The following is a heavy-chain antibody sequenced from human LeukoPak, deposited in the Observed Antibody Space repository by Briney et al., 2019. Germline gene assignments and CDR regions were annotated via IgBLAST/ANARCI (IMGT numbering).Heavy chain of an antibody. CDR2: IIPIFGTA. D-gene: IGHD3-22*01. J-gene: IGHJ4*02. CDR3: ARGEYTYYYDSSGYYSRFDY. CDR1: GGTFSSYA. V-gene: IGHV1-69*13. Sequence: ASVKVSCKASGGTFSSYAISWVRQAPGQGLEWMGGIIPIFGTANYAQKFQGRVTITADESTSTAYMELSSLRSEDTAVYYCARGEYTYYYDSSGYYSRFDYWGQGTLVTVSS.